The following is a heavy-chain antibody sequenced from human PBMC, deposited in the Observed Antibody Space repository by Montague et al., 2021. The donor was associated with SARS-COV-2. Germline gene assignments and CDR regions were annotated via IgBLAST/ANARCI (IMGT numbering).Heavy chain of an antibody. D-gene: IGHD2-15*01. CDR1: GGSFSGYY. J-gene: IGHJ6*02. CDR3: ARGYCSGSGCYYYYGMDV. Sequence: SETLSLTCAVYGGSFSGYYWSWIRQPPGRGLEWIGETNDSGRTNYNPSLKVRVTISVDTSKNQFSLRLSSVTAAETAAYYCARGYCSGSGCYYYYGMDVWGQGTTVTVSS. V-gene: IGHV4-34*01. CDR2: TNDSGRT.